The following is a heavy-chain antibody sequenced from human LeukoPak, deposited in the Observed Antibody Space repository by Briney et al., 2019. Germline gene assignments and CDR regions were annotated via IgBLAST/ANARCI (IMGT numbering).Heavy chain of an antibody. CDR3: AKDWVESSSSSYYFDY. V-gene: IGHV3-23*01. Sequence: PGGSLRLSCAVSGFTFSSYAMTWVRQAPGKGLEWVSTVSSSGGTTYYADSVKGRFTISRDNAKNTLYLQMNSLRAEDTAVYYCAKDWVESSSSSYYFDYWGLGTLVTVSS. J-gene: IGHJ4*02. D-gene: IGHD6-6*01. CDR2: VSSSGGTT. CDR1: GFTFSSYA.